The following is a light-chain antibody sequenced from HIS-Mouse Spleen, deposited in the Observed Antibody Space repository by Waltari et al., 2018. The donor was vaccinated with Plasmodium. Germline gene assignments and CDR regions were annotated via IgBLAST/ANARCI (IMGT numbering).Light chain of an antibody. Sequence: EIVLTQSPATLSLSPGERATLSCRASQSVSSYLAWYQQKPGQAPRLRIYDASNRATGIPARFSGSGSGTDFTLTISRLEPEDFAVYYCQQRSNWPLYTFGQGTKLEIK. V-gene: IGKV3-11*01. CDR1: QSVSSY. J-gene: IGKJ2*01. CDR2: DAS. CDR3: QQRSNWPLYT.